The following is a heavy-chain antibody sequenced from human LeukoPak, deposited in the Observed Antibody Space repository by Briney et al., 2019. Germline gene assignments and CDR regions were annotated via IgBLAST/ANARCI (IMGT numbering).Heavy chain of an antibody. CDR2: LYSGGST. J-gene: IGHJ6*02. D-gene: IGHD3-16*02. Sequence: GGSLRLSCAGSGFTVSSNYMSWVRQAPGQGLEWISVLYSGGSTYYADSVKGRLTISRHNSKNTLYLQMNSLRAEDTAVYYCASLHTFGGVIAPLHYYYGMDVWGQGTTVTVSS. CDR1: GFTVSSNY. CDR3: ASLHTFGGVIAPLHYYYGMDV. V-gene: IGHV3-53*04.